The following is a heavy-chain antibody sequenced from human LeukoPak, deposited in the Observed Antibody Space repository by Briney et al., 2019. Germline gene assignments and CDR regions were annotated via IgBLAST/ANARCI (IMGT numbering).Heavy chain of an antibody. CDR3: ATLSRIAYYFDY. Sequence: SETLSLTCTVSGGSINNNNDYWGWIRQPPGKGLEWLARIYYSGRTYYNPSLKSRVTISVDMSKNQFSLKLSSVTAADTAVYYCATLSRIAYYFDYWGQGTLVTVSS. D-gene: IGHD2-15*01. J-gene: IGHJ4*02. CDR1: GGSINNNNDY. V-gene: IGHV4-39*07. CDR2: IYYSGRT.